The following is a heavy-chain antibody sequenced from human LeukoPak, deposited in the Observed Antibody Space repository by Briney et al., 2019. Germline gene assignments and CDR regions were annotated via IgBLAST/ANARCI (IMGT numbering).Heavy chain of an antibody. CDR1: GYTFTVYY. Sequence: ASVKVSCKASGYTFTVYYMHWVRQAPGQGLEWMGWINPNSGGTNYAQKFQGRVTMTRDTSISTAYMELSRLRSDDTAVYYCARGYPLSTTAAGTYFQHWGQGTLVTVSS. V-gene: IGHV1-2*02. D-gene: IGHD6-13*01. CDR3: ARGYPLSTTAAGTYFQH. J-gene: IGHJ1*01. CDR2: INPNSGGT.